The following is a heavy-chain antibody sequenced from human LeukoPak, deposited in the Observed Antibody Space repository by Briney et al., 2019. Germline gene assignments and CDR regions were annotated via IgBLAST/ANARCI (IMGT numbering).Heavy chain of an antibody. Sequence: SETLSLTCTVSGGSVSSSSYHWGWIRQPPGRGLEWIGSVFYSGSTYYNPSLKRRVTMSVDTSKNQFSLKLSSVIAADTAVYYCARLWSTDCSGGSCPHQPNYWGQGTLVTVSS. CDR2: VFYSGST. V-gene: IGHV4-39*01. J-gene: IGHJ4*02. CDR1: GGSVSSSSYH. CDR3: ARLWSTDCSGGSCPHQPNY. D-gene: IGHD2-15*01.